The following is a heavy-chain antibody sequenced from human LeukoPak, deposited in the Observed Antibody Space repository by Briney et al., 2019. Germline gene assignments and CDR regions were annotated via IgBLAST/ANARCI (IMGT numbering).Heavy chain of an antibody. J-gene: IGHJ5*02. CDR3: ARTELLWFGELLYPLNWFDP. V-gene: IGHV4-39*07. Sequence: PSETLSLTCTVSGGSVSSDNFYWSWIRQPPGKGLEWIGEINHSGSTNYNPSLKSRVTISVDTSKNQFSLKLSSVTAADTAVYYCARTELLWFGELLYPLNWFDPWGQGTLVTVSS. CDR1: GGSVSSDNFY. D-gene: IGHD3-10*01. CDR2: INHSGST.